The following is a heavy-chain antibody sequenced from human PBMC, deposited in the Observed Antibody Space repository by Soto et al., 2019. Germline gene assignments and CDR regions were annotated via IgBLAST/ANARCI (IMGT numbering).Heavy chain of an antibody. D-gene: IGHD2-2*01. CDR1: GFPFSLYL. V-gene: IGHV3-23*01. J-gene: IGHJ3*02. CDR3: ARDRGIVVVPAAMADAFDI. Sequence: PGGSLRLSCAASGFPFSLYLMIWVRQATGKELEWVALINHNSGYAYYTDSVKGRFTISRDNSKNTLYLQMNSLRAEDTAVYYCARDRGIVVVPAAMADAFDIWGQGTMVTVSS. CDR2: INHNSGYA.